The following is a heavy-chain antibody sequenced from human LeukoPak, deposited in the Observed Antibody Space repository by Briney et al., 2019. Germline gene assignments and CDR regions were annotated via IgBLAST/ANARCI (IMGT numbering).Heavy chain of an antibody. Sequence: PSETLSLTCTVSGYSISSGYHWGWIRQPPGKGLEWIGGIYRSGSSYYNPSLKSRVTITVDTSKNQFSLKLGSVTAADTAVYYCARINWVFDYWGQGTLVTVSS. D-gene: IGHD7-27*01. J-gene: IGHJ4*02. CDR3: ARINWVFDY. CDR2: IYRSGSS. V-gene: IGHV4-38-2*02. CDR1: GYSISSGYH.